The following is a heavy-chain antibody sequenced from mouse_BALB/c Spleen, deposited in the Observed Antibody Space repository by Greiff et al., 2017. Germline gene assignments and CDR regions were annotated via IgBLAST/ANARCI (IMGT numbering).Heavy chain of an antibody. J-gene: IGHJ1*01. CDR3: ARLYRYDDGDWYFDV. V-gene: IGHV1-18*01. D-gene: IGHD2-14*01. Sequence: EVKLMESGPELVKPGASVKISCKTSGYTFTEYTMHWVKQSHGKSLEWIGGINPNNGGTSYNQKFKGKATLTVDKSSSTAYMELRSLTSEDSAVYYCARLYRYDDGDWYFDVWGAGTTVTVSS. CDR1: GYTFTEYT. CDR2: INPNNGGT.